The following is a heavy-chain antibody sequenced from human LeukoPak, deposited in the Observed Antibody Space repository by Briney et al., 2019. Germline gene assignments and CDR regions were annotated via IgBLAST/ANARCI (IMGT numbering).Heavy chain of an antibody. D-gene: IGHD3-9*01. V-gene: IGHV4-34*01. J-gene: IGHJ4*02. Sequence: SETLSLTCAVYGGSFSGYYWSWIRQPPGKGLEWIGEINHSGSTNYNPSLKSRVTISVDTSKNQFSLKLSSVTAADTAVYYCARPFNWSRFDSWGAGTLVTVSS. CDR3: ARPFNWSRFDS. CDR2: INHSGST. CDR1: GGSFSGYY.